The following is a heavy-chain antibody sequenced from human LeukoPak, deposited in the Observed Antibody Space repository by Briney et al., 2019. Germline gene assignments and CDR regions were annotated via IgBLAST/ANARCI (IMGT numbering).Heavy chain of an antibody. V-gene: IGHV1-46*01. Sequence: ASVKVSCKASGYTFTSYYMHWVRQAPGQGLEWMGIINPSGGSTSYAQKFQGRVTMTRDMSTSTVYMELSSLRSEDTAVYYCARKYDSSGYYYRGAFDYWGQGTLVTVSS. J-gene: IGHJ4*02. CDR3: ARKYDSSGYYYRGAFDY. CDR1: GYTFTSYY. CDR2: INPSGGST. D-gene: IGHD3-22*01.